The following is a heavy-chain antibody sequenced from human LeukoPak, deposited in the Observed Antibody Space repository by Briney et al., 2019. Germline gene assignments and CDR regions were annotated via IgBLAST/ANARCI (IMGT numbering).Heavy chain of an antibody. J-gene: IGHJ6*02. CDR2: ISPDGNKK. V-gene: IGHV3-30*18. Sequence: PGKSLRLSCTASGFTFNTHGMHWVRQVPGKGLEWVTLISPDGNKKYYADSVKGRFTISRDNSKNTVYLQMNSLKTEDTAIYYCAEVRSSGWHEPYHYYGMDVWGQGTTVIVSS. CDR3: AEVRSSGWHEPYHYYGMDV. CDR1: GFTFNTHG. D-gene: IGHD6-19*01.